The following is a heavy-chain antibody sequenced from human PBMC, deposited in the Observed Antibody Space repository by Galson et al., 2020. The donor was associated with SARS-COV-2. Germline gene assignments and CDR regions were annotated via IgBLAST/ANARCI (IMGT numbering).Heavy chain of an antibody. V-gene: IGHV3-74*01. CDR3: VRDFQEPFSGMFRGWFDP. Sequence: SLKIYCAASGFTFRHYWMDWVRQVPGQGLVWVSHMTSHGGSTNYADSVKGPFTISKDNAKNTLHLQMNSLGAEDTAVYYCVRDFQEPFSGMFRGWFDPWGQGVLVTVSS. CDR1: GFTFRHYW. J-gene: IGHJ5*02. D-gene: IGHD3-10*02. CDR2: MTSHGGST.